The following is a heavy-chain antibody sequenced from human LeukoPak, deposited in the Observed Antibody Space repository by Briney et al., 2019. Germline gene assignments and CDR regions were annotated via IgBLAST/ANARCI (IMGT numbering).Heavy chain of an antibody. J-gene: IGHJ4*02. CDR3: AKDLMSSSWYADY. CDR2: IRYDGINK. V-gene: IGHV3-30*02. Sequence: GGSLRLSCAASGFTFSSYAMHWVRQAPGKGLEWVAFIRYDGINKYYADSVKGRFTISRDNSKNTLYLLMSSLRPEDTAVYYCAKDLMSSSWYADYWGQGTLVTVSS. CDR1: GFTFSSYA. D-gene: IGHD6-13*01.